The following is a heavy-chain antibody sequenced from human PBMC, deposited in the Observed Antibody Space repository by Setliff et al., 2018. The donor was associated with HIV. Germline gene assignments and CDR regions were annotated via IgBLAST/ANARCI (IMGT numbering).Heavy chain of an antibody. J-gene: IGHJ4*02. D-gene: IGHD2-15*01. CDR3: AREAPGSLNRWPYYFDF. CDR2: IHFTGSS. CDR1: GASIWNYY. V-gene: IGHV4-59*01. Sequence: SETLSLTCTVSGASIWNYYWSWIRQAPGKGLEWIGFIHFTGSSNYNPSLKSRVTISIDTSKMQFSLILNSVTAADTAVYYCAREAPGSLNRWPYYFDFWGQGMLVTVSS.